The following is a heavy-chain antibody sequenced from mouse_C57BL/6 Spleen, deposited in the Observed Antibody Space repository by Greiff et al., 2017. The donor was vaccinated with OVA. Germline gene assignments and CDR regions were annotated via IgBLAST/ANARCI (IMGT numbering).Heavy chain of an antibody. CDR3: AGISITTVVARGYYAMDY. V-gene: IGHV7-3*01. J-gene: IGHJ4*01. D-gene: IGHD1-1*01. CDR2: IRNKANGYTT. Sequence: EVKVVESGGGLVQPGGSLSLSCAASGFTFTDYYMSWVRQPPGKALEWLGFIRNKANGYTTEYSASVKGRFTISRDYSQTILYLQMNAQRTEDSATYYWAGISITTVVARGYYAMDYWGQGTSVTVSS. CDR1: GFTFTDYY.